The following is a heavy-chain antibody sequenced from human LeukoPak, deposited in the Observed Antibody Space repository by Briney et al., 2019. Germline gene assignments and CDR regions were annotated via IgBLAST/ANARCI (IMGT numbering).Heavy chain of an antibody. D-gene: IGHD3-9*01. CDR1: GYTFTSYG. CDR2: ISAHNGNT. J-gene: IGHJ4*02. V-gene: IGHV1-18*04. CDR3: SKGGYDILAGYDAPSDY. Sequence: GASVKVSCKGSGYTFTSYGISWVRQAPGQGGEGMGWISAHNGNTNNAQKLQGRVTMTTDTSTSTAYMELRRLRSDDAAVYYCSKGGYDILAGYDAPSDYWGQGALVTVAS.